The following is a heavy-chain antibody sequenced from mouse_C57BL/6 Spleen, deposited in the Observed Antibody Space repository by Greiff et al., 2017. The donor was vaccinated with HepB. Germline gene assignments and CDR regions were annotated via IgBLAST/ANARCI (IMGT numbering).Heavy chain of an antibody. V-gene: IGHV3-6*01. CDR3: ARDGYHSFAY. Sequence: VQLKESGPGLVKPSQSLSLTCSVTGYSITSGYYWNWIRQFPGNNLEWMGYISYDGSNNYNPSLKNRISITHDTSKNQFFLKLNSVTTEDTATYYCARDGYHSFAYWGQGTLVTVSA. CDR1: GYSITSGYY. CDR2: ISYDGSN. D-gene: IGHD2-2*01. J-gene: IGHJ3*01.